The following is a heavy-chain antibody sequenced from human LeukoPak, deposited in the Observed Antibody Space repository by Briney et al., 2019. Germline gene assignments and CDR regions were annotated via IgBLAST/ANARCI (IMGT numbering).Heavy chain of an antibody. CDR3: ARSLPRARGGTSCYRRPFDY. V-gene: IGHV3-30*04. D-gene: IGHD2-2*02. Sequence: PGRSLRLSCAASGFTFSSYAMHWVRQAPGKGLEWVAVISYDGSNKYYADSVKGRFTISRDNSKNTLYLQMNSLRAEDTAVYYCARSLPRARGGTSCYRRPFDYWGQGTLVTVSS. J-gene: IGHJ4*02. CDR2: ISYDGSNK. CDR1: GFTFSSYA.